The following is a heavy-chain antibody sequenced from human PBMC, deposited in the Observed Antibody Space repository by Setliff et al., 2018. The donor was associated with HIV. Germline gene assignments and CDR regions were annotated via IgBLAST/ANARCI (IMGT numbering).Heavy chain of an antibody. J-gene: IGHJ5*02. CDR1: GYTFTSYD. D-gene: IGHD3-22*01. CDR2: MNPNSGNT. V-gene: IGHV1-8*02. CDR3: ARALPYDSSGYYFVGWFDP. Sequence: ASVKVSCKASGYTFTSYDINWVRQATGQGLEWMGWMNPNSGNTGYAQKFQGRVTMTRNTSISTAYMELGSLRSEDTAVYYCARALPYDSSGYYFVGWFDPWGQGTLVTVSS.